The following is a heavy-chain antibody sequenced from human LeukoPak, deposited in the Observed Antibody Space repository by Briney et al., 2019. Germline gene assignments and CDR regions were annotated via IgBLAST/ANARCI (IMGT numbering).Heavy chain of an antibody. D-gene: IGHD6-13*01. V-gene: IGHV4-59*08. J-gene: IGHJ5*02. CDR1: GGSISSYY. CDR3: ARFNRAIAAAGLGWFDP. Sequence: SETLSLTCTVSGGSISSYYWSWIRRPPGKGLEWIGYIYYSGSTNYNPSLKSRVTISVDTSKNQFSLKLSSVTAADTAVYYCARFNRAIAAAGLGWFDPWGQGTLVTVSS. CDR2: IYYSGST.